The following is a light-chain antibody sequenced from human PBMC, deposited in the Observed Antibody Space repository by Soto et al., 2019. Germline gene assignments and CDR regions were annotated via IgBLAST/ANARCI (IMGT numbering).Light chain of an antibody. J-gene: IGKJ1*01. CDR3: HQRCNKSSRT. CDR2: DAS. Sequence: EIEMTQSPSTLSLSPGERATLSCSASQSVSSYLAWYQQKPGQAPRLLIYDASNRATGIPARFSGSGSETDFTLTISSREQHDYAASYYHQRCNKSSRTFGQGTKVDI. V-gene: IGKV3-11*01. CDR1: QSVSSY.